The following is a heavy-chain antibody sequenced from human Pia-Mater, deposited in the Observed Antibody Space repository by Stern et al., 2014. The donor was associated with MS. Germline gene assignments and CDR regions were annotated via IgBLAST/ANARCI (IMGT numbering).Heavy chain of an antibody. CDR2: IHYSGPT. V-gene: IGHV4-30-4*01. Sequence: QLQLQESGPGLVKPSQTLSLTCAVTGGSISSAEYYWSWIRQSPGKGLEWIGYIHYSGPTYYNPSLKSRVTISVDTSKNQFSLKLRSVTAADTAVYYCSRDADGYSLVFGYWGRGTLVTVSS. CDR3: SRDADGYSLVFGY. D-gene: IGHD5-24*01. CDR1: GGSISSAEYY. J-gene: IGHJ4*02.